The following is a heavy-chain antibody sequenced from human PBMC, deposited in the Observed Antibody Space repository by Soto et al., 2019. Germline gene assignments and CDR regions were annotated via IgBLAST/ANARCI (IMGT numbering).Heavy chain of an antibody. CDR3: ARDRGIAAAGLSNWFDP. V-gene: IGHV4-30-2*01. CDR2: IYHSGST. D-gene: IGHD6-13*01. Sequence: PSETLSLTCAVSGGSISSGGYSWSWIRQPPGKGLEWIGYIYHSGSTYYNPSLKSRVTISVDRSKNQFSLKLSSVTAADTAVYYCARDRGIAAAGLSNWFDPWGQGTLVTVSS. J-gene: IGHJ5*02. CDR1: GGSISSGGYS.